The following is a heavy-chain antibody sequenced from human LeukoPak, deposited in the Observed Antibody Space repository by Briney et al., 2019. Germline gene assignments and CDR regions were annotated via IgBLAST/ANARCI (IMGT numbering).Heavy chain of an antibody. CDR1: GLTFSSYA. D-gene: IGHD3-9*01. CDR2: ISGSGSIT. Sequence: PGGSLRLSCAASGLTFSSYAMSWVRQAPGKGLEGVSAISGSGSITYYADSVKGRFTISRDNSKNTLYLQMNSLRVEDTAVYYCAKGSPVSTIKFDYWGQGTLVTVSS. CDR3: AKGSPVSTIKFDY. J-gene: IGHJ4*02. V-gene: IGHV3-23*01.